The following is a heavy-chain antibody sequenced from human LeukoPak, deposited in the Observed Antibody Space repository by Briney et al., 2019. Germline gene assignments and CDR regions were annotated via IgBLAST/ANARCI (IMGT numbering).Heavy chain of an antibody. CDR2: ISGDGGST. Sequence: PGGSLRLSCAASGFTFDDYAMHWVRQAPGKGLEWVSLISGDGGSTYYADSVKGRFTISRDNSKNSLYLQMNSLRTEDTALYYCAKDMASVGATLFYYYYYGMDVWGQGTTVTVSS. D-gene: IGHD1-26*01. CDR3: AKDMASVGATLFYYYYYGMDV. CDR1: GFTFDDYA. J-gene: IGHJ6*02. V-gene: IGHV3-43*02.